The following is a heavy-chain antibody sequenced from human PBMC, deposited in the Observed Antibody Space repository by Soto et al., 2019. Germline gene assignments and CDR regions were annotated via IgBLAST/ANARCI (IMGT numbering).Heavy chain of an antibody. CDR1: GFPFSSFS. CDR3: ARVTAGSGSYQIDL. CDR2: IGRVSTYI. Sequence: GGSLRLSCVASGFPFSSFSLNWIRQAPGKGLEWFSSIGRVSTYIYYADSVRGRFTVSRDNAKNSVYLQMNGLTAEDSGIYYCARVTAGSGSYQIDLWGQGTLVTVSS. V-gene: IGHV3-21*01. D-gene: IGHD3-10*01. J-gene: IGHJ4*02.